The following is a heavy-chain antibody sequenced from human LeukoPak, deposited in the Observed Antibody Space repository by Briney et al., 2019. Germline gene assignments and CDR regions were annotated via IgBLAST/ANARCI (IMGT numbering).Heavy chain of an antibody. J-gene: IGHJ6*03. CDR3: ARAITGTSYYYYMDV. CDR1: AGSISSYY. Sequence: PSETLSLTRTVSAGSISSYYWSWIRPPAGRVLGWIGYIYTSGSTNYNPSLKSRVTISVDTSNNQFSLKLSSVTAADTAVYYCARAITGTSYYYYMDVWGKGTTVTVSS. V-gene: IGHV4-4*09. CDR2: IYTSGST. D-gene: IGHD1-7*01.